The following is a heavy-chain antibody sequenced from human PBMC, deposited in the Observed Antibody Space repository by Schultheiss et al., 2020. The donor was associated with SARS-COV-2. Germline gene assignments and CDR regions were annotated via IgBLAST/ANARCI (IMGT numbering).Heavy chain of an antibody. Sequence: SETLSLTCTVSGGSISSYYWSWIRQPPGKGLEWIGEINHSGSTNYNPSLKSRVTISVDTSKNQFSLKLSSVTAADTAVYYCARGVLGRTDYWGQGTLVTVSS. D-gene: IGHD2-15*01. CDR3: ARGVLGRTDY. V-gene: IGHV4-34*01. CDR1: GGSISSYY. J-gene: IGHJ4*02. CDR2: INHSGST.